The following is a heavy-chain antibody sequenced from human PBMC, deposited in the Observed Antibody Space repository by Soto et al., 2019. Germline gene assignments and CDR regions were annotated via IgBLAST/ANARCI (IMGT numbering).Heavy chain of an antibody. Sequence: SETLSLTCTVSGGSISSYYWSWIRQPPGKGLEWIGYIYYSGSTNYNPSLKSRVTISVDTSKNQFSLKLSSVTAADTAVYYCARQNRDDSGDSRLDYWGQGTLVTVSS. CDR2: IYYSGST. CDR3: ARQNRDDSGDSRLDY. V-gene: IGHV4-59*08. J-gene: IGHJ4*02. D-gene: IGHD4-17*01. CDR1: GGSISSYY.